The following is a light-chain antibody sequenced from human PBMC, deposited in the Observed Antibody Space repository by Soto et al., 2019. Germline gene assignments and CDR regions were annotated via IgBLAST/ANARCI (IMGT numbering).Light chain of an antibody. Sequence: EILMTQSPATLSVSPGERATLSCRASQSVSSNLAWYQQNPGQAPRLLIYGASSRATGIPARFSGSESGTEFTLTISSLQPEDFAVYYCQQYNNWPPYTFGQGTKLEIK. J-gene: IGKJ2*01. CDR1: QSVSSN. CDR2: GAS. V-gene: IGKV3-15*01. CDR3: QQYNNWPPYT.